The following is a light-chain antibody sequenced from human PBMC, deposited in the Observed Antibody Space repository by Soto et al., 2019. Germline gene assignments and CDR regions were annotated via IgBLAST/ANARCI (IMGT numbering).Light chain of an antibody. CDR3: AAWDDSLSGRV. V-gene: IGLV1-47*03. CDR2: RNN. CDR1: SSNIGSNY. J-gene: IGLJ3*02. Sequence: QSVLTQPPSASGTPGQRVTIFCSGSSSNIGSNYVYWYQQLPGTAPKLLIYRNNQRPSGVPDRFSGSKSGTSASLAISGLWSEDEADYYCAAWDDSLSGRVFGGGTKLTVL.